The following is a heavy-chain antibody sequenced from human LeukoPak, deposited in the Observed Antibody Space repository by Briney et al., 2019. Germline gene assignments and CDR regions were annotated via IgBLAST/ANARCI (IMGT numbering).Heavy chain of an antibody. J-gene: IGHJ2*01. CDR3: ARGDYDSRGYYSGWYFDL. V-gene: IGHV3-30-3*01. D-gene: IGHD3-22*01. CDR1: GFTFSSYA. CDR2: ISYDGSNK. Sequence: GGSLRLSCAASGFTFSSYAMHWVRQAPGKGLEWVAVISYDGSNKYYADSVKGRFTISRDNSKNTLYLQMNSLRAEDTAVYYCARGDYDSRGYYSGWYFDLWGRGTLVTVSS.